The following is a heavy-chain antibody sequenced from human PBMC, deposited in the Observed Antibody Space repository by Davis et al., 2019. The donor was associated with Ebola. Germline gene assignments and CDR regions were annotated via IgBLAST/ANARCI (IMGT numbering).Heavy chain of an antibody. V-gene: IGHV3-23*01. CDR1: GFTFSSYA. J-gene: IGHJ4*02. CDR3: AISQRTWDMEY. CDR2: ISDSGGST. Sequence: GESLKISCAASGFTFSSYAMSWVRQAPGKGLEWVSAISDSGGSTYYADSVKGRFTISRDNSKNTLYLQMNSLRAEDTAVYHCAISQRTWDMEYWGQGTLVTVSS. D-gene: IGHD6-25*01.